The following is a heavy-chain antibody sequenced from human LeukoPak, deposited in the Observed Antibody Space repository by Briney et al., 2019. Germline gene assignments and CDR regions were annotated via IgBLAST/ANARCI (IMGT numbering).Heavy chain of an antibody. J-gene: IGHJ4*02. D-gene: IGHD6-19*01. CDR2: VYATGST. CDR3: ARLAPYSSGPHFDY. Sequence: SETLSLTCTVSGGSISTGREYWSWIRQPAGKGLEWIGRVYATGSTNYSPSLKSRATISLDPSKNQFSLKLSSVTAADTAMYYCARLAPYSSGPHFDYWGQGTLVTVSS. CDR1: GGSISTGREY. V-gene: IGHV4-61*02.